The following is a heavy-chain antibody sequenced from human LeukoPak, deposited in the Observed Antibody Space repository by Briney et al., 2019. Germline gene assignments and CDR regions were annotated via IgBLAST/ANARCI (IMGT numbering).Heavy chain of an antibody. J-gene: IGHJ4*02. CDR2: IRSSSET. CDR3: ARPKESMGATGYFNY. CDR1: GFIFSQYS. V-gene: IGHV3-48*01. D-gene: IGHD1-26*01. Sequence: GGSLRLSCAASGFIFSQYSMNWVRQAPGKGLEWVSHIRSSSETFYADSVKGRFTISRDNSKNTLYLQMNSLKPEDTAVYYCARPKESMGATGYFNYWGQGTLVTVSS.